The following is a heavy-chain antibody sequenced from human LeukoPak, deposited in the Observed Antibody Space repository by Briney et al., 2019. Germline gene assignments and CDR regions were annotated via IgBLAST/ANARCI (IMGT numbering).Heavy chain of an antibody. CDR2: IYWDDDK. CDR3: AHRRSTMVRGNTYWFDP. J-gene: IGHJ5*02. Sequence: SGPTLGNPTQTLTLTCTFSGFSLSTSGVGVGWIRQPPGKTIEGLAPIYWDDDKRYSPSLKSRLTIIKDTSKNQVVLTMSNMDPVDTATYYCAHRRSTMVRGNTYWFDPWGQGTLVTVSS. D-gene: IGHD3-10*01. V-gene: IGHV2-5*02. CDR1: GFSLSTSGVG.